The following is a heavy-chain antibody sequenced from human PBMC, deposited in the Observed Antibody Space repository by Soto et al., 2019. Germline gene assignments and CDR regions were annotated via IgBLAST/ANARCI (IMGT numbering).Heavy chain of an antibody. CDR1: GYTFSKYD. D-gene: IGHD3-3*01. J-gene: IGHJ4*02. Sequence: QVQLVQSGAEMKRPGASVKVSCKASGYTFSKYDVSWVRQAPGQGLEWLGLISPNSGRASYSEKFQSRVTMSTDTPTTTAYLELRSLRSDDTAVYYCVRQYFDFWTDYPDFDYWGQGTLVTVSS. CDR3: VRQYFDFWTDYPDFDY. V-gene: IGHV1-18*04. CDR2: ISPNSGRA.